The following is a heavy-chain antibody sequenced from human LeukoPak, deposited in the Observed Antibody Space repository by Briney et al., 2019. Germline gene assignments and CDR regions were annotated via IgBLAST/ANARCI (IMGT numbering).Heavy chain of an antibody. CDR2: INPSGGST. CDR3: ARAPPEEVVCDY. Sequence: ASVKVSCKASGYTFTSYGISWVRQAPGQGLEWMGIINPSGGSTSYAQKFQGRVTMTRDTSTSTVYMELSSLRSEDTAVYYCARAPPEEVVCDYWGQGTLVTVSS. CDR1: GYTFTSYG. V-gene: IGHV1-46*01. J-gene: IGHJ4*02. D-gene: IGHD2-15*01.